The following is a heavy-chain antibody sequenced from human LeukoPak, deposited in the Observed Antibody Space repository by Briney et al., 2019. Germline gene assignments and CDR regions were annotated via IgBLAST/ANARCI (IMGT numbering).Heavy chain of an antibody. CDR1: GGSFSNYA. J-gene: IGHJ5*02. D-gene: IGHD3-22*01. V-gene: IGHV1-69*04. CDR3: ARARSPSSGYLLRDHNWFDP. Sequence: SVKVSCKASGGSFSNYAFSWVRQAPGQGLEWMGRITPIVDIATYIQKFQGRVTITANKFTSTAYMELSSLTSEDTAVYYCARARSPSSGYLLRDHNWFDPWGQGTLVTVSS. CDR2: ITPIVDIA.